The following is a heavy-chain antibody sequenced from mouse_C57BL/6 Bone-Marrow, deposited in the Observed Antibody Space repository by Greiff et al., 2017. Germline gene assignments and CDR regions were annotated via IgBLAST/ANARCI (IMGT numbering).Heavy chain of an antibody. D-gene: IGHD1-1*01. V-gene: IGHV14-4*01. CDR2: IDPENGDT. CDR1: GFNIKDDY. J-gene: IGHJ2*01. CDR3: TTVVHY. Sequence: EVQGVESGAELVRPGASVKLSCTASGFNIKDDYMHWVKQRPEQGLEWIGWIDPENGDTEYASKFQGKATITADTSSNTAYLQLSSLTSEDTAVYYCTTVVHYWGQGTTLTGSS.